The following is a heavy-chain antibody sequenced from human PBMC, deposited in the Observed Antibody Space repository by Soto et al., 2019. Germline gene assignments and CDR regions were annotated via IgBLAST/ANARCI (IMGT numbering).Heavy chain of an antibody. D-gene: IGHD5-12*01. Sequence: VKVSCKASGYTFTYRYLHWVGQDPGQALEWMGWITPFNGNTNYAQKFQDRVTITRDRXRSTAYMXLSSLRSEDTAMYYCAMGYDQGGHDAFDIWGQGTMVT. J-gene: IGHJ3*02. CDR2: ITPFNGNT. CDR3: AMGYDQGGHDAFDI. V-gene: IGHV1-45*02. CDR1: GYTFTYRY.